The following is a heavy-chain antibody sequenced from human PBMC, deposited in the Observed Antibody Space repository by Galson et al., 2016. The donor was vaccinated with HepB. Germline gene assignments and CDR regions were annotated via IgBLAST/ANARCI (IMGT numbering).Heavy chain of an antibody. CDR3: ARDGGLYGSFDL. Sequence: SCKASGYTFADYYMHWVRQAPGQGLEWMGWVNPNSGGTNYAQKFQGRVTMTRDTSITTVYMELSRLRSDDTAVYYCARDGGLYGSFDLWGQGTMVTVSS. CDR1: GYTFADYY. D-gene: IGHD3-10*01. V-gene: IGHV1-2*02. CDR2: VNPNSGGT. J-gene: IGHJ3*01.